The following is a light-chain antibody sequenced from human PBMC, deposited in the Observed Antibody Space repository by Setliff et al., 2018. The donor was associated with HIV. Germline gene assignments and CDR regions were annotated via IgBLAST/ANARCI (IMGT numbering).Light chain of an antibody. CDR1: SSDVGTYNY. CDR3: SSYTSNNLYV. V-gene: IGLV2-14*01. J-gene: IGLJ1*01. CDR2: EVS. Sequence: QSVLTQPASVSGSPGQSITISCTGTSSDVGTYNYVSWYQQHPGKAPKLMIYEVSNRPAGVSNRFSGSKSGNTASLTTSGLQAEDEADYYCSSYTSNNLYVFGTGTRSPS.